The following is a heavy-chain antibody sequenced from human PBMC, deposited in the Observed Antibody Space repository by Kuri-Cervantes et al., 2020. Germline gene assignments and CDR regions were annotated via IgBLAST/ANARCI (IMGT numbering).Heavy chain of an antibody. CDR3: ARSGVRGSGSYYGVDY. J-gene: IGHJ4*02. CDR1: GFTFSSYG. Sequence: GESLKISCAASGFTFSSYGMHWVRQAPGKGLEWVAVISYDGSNKYYADSVKGRFTISRDNSKNTLYLQMNSLRAEDTAVYYCARSGVRGSGSYYGVDYWGQGTLVTVSS. V-gene: IGHV3-30*03. D-gene: IGHD3-10*01. CDR2: ISYDGSNK.